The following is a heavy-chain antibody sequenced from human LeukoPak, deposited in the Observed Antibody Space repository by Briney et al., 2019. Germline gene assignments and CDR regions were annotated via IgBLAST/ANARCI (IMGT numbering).Heavy chain of an antibody. CDR1: GFTFSSFW. J-gene: IGHJ4*02. D-gene: IGHD3-10*01. CDR2: IKQDGSEE. CDR3: AKEAGSGSYWGSAYYFDY. Sequence: GGSLRLSCAASGFTFSSFWMSWVRQAPGKGPEWVASIKQDGSEEYYVGSVEGRFTISRDNSKNTLYLQMNSLRAEDTAVYYCAKEAGSGSYWGSAYYFDYWGQGTLVTVSS. V-gene: IGHV3-7*01.